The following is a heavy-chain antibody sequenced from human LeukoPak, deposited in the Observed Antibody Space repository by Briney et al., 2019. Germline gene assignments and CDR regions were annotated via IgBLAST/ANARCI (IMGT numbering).Heavy chain of an antibody. CDR1: GGSISSSSYF. CDR2: IYYTGST. V-gene: IGHV4-39*07. CDR3: YRSYGSGDNWFDP. Sequence: PSEPLSLICTVSGGSISSSSYFWGWIRQPPGKGLEWIGTIYYTGSTYYNPSLKSRVTISVDTSKNQFSLKLSSVTAADTAVYYCYRSYGSGDNWFDPWGQGILVVVSS. D-gene: IGHD3-10*01. J-gene: IGHJ5*02.